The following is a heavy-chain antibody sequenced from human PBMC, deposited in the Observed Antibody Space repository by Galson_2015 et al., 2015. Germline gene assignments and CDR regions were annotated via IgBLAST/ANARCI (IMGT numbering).Heavy chain of an antibody. J-gene: IGHJ3*02. CDR1: GYTFTSYA. V-gene: IGHV1-3*01. D-gene: IGHD2-15*01. Sequence: SVKVSCEASGYTFTSYAMHWVRQAPGQRLEWMGWINAGNGNTKYSQKFQGRVTITRDTSASTAYMELSSLRSEDTAVYYCARSDIVVVVAASKLSQRMSAFDIWGQGTMVTVSS. CDR3: ARSDIVVVVAASKLSQRMSAFDI. CDR2: INAGNGNT.